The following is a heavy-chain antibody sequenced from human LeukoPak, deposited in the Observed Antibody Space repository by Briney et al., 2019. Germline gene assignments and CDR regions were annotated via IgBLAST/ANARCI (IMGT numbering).Heavy chain of an antibody. Sequence: PGGSLRLSCAASGFTFSSYSMNWVRQAPGKWLEWVSSISSSSSYIYYADSVKGRFTTSRDNTRNSLYLQMNSLSAEDTAWYYCAREQCAAMDVWGQGTTVTVSS. CDR2: ISSSSSYI. CDR3: AREQCAAMDV. D-gene: IGHD4-11*01. J-gene: IGHJ6*02. CDR1: GFTFSSYS. V-gene: IGHV3-21*01.